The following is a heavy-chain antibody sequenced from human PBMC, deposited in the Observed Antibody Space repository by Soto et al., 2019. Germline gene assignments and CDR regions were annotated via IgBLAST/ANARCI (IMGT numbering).Heavy chain of an antibody. CDR2: ISFDGRNT. Sequence: QVQLVESGGGVVQPGRSLRLSCAASGFTFNSYGMHWVRQAPGKGLEWGVVISFDGRNTYYADSVKGRFTISRDNSKNTLYLHMTSLGAEDTAGYYCAKQSGAGIYYNVSPGGHFDYWGQGTLVTVSS. V-gene: IGHV3-30*18. D-gene: IGHD3-10*01. CDR3: AKQSGAGIYYNVSPGGHFDY. CDR1: GFTFNSYG. J-gene: IGHJ4*02.